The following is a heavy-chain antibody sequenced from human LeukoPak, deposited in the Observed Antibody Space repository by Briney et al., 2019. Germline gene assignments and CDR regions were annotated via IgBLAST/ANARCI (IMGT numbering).Heavy chain of an antibody. CDR1: GGSISSYY. CDR2: IYYSGST. V-gene: IGHV4-59*01. D-gene: IGHD3-22*01. CDR3: ARGFPYDYDSSGFYRYYFDS. Sequence: SETLSLTCTVSGGSISSYYWSWIRQPPGKGLEWIGYIYYSGSTNYNPSLKSRVTISVDTSKNQFSLKLRSVTAADTAVYYCARGFPYDYDSSGFYRYYFDSWGQGTLVTVSS. J-gene: IGHJ4*02.